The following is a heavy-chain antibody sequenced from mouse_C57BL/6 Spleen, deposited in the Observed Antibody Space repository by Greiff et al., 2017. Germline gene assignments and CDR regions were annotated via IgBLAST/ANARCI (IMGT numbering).Heavy chain of an antibody. CDR2: INPNNGGT. D-gene: IGHD1-1*01. Sequence: EVQLQQSGPELVKPGASVKISCKASGYTFTDYYMNWVKQSHGKSLEWIGDINPNNGGTSYNQKFKGKATLTVDKSSSTAYMELRSLTSEDSAVYYCAREGPWVVAPGFAYWGQGTLVTVSA. J-gene: IGHJ3*01. CDR1: GYTFTDYY. CDR3: AREGPWVVAPGFAY. V-gene: IGHV1-26*01.